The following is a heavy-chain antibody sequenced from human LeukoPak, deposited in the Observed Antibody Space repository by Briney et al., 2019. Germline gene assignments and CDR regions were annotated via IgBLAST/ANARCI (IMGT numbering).Heavy chain of an antibody. Sequence: PSETLSLTCTVSGGSISSYYWSWIRQPPGKGLEWIGYIYYSGSTNYNPSLKSRVTISVHTSKNQFSLKLSSVTAADTAVYYCARVLWNWFDPWGQGTLVTVSS. CDR3: ARVLWNWFDP. J-gene: IGHJ5*02. CDR2: IYYSGST. V-gene: IGHV4-59*01. CDR1: GGSISSYY.